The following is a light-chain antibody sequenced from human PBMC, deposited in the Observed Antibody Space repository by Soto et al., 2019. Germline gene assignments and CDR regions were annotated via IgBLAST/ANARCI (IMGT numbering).Light chain of an antibody. CDR2: DVS. V-gene: IGLV2-11*01. CDR1: SSDVGGYNY. CDR3: CSYAGTSWV. J-gene: IGLJ3*02. Sequence: QSALTQPRSVSGSPGQSVTISCNGTSSDVGGYNYVSWYQQYPGKAPKLMIYDVSKRPSGVPDRFSGSKSGNTASLTISGLQAEEEADYHCCSYAGTSWVFGGGTKLTVL.